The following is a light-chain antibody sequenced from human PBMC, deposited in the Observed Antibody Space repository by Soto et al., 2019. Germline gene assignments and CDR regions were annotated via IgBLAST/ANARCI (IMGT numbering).Light chain of an antibody. CDR2: AAS. CDR3: QQVKSYPLT. J-gene: IGKJ4*01. CDR1: QGISSY. V-gene: IGKV1-9*01. Sequence: DIQLTQSPSFLSASVGDRVTITCRASQGISSYLAWYQQIPGKAPKLLIYAASTLQSGVPSRFSGSGSGTEFTLTISSLQPEDFATYYCQQVKSYPLTFGGGTKVEIK.